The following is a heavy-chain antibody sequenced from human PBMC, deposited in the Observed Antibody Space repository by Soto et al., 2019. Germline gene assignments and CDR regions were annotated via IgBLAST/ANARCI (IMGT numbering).Heavy chain of an antibody. V-gene: IGHV3-30*18. Sequence: GGSLRLSCAASGFTFSSYVMHWVRQAPGKGLEWVAVISYDGSNKYYADSVKGRFTISRDNSKNTLYLQMNSLRAEDTAVYYCAKDPLWFGELRYYYYGMDVWGQGTTVTV. CDR1: GFTFSSYV. CDR3: AKDPLWFGELRYYYYGMDV. D-gene: IGHD3-10*01. CDR2: ISYDGSNK. J-gene: IGHJ6*02.